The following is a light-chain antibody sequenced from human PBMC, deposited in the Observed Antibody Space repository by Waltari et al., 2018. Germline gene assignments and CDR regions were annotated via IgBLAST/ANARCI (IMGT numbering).Light chain of an antibody. V-gene: IGKV3-15*01. Sequence: EIVMTQSPATLSVSPGGRATLSCRASQSVSSNLDWYQQKPGQAPRLLIYGASTRATGIPARFSGSGSGTEFTLTISSLQSEDFAVYYCQQSSNWPRTFGQGTKVEIK. CDR3: QQSSNWPRT. CDR1: QSVSSN. J-gene: IGKJ1*01. CDR2: GAS.